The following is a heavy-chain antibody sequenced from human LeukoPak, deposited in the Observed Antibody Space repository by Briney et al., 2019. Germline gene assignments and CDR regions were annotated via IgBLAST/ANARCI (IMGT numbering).Heavy chain of an antibody. CDR3: ARVGHYYGSSGYYGP. CDR2: IIPIFGTA. V-gene: IGHV1-69*05. D-gene: IGHD3-22*01. CDR1: GGTFSSYA. J-gene: IGHJ4*02. Sequence: GAPVKVSCKASGGTFSSYAISWVRQAPGQGLEWMARIIPIFGTANYAQKFQGRVTITTDESTSTAYMELSSLRSEDTAVYYCARVGHYYGSSGYYGPWGQGTLVTVSS.